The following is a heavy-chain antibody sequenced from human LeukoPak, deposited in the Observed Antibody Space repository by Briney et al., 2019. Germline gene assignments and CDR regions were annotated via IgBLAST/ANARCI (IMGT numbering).Heavy chain of an antibody. V-gene: IGHV3-23*01. J-gene: IGHJ4*02. Sequence: PGGSLRLSCAASGFSFSSYAMSWVRQAPGKGLEWVSANSGSGGSAYYADSVKGRFTISRDNSKNTLYLQMNSLRAEDTAVYYCAKVGDSNDAYYFDYWGQGTLVTVSS. D-gene: IGHD1-1*01. CDR3: AKVGDSNDAYYFDY. CDR2: NSGSGGSA. CDR1: GFSFSSYA.